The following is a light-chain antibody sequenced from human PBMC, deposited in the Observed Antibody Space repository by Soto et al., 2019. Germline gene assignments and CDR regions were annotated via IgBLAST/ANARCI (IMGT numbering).Light chain of an antibody. CDR1: QDIRNY. V-gene: IGKV1-27*01. CDR2: GAS. CDR3: QKYRGDSPWT. J-gene: IGKJ1*01. Sequence: DIQMTQSPSSLSASVGDRVTIACRASQDIRNYLAWYQQKPGKVPQILIYGASTLHPGVPSRFSGSGSGTSFSLTIISRQPEDVATSYCQKYRGDSPWTFGQGTKVEI.